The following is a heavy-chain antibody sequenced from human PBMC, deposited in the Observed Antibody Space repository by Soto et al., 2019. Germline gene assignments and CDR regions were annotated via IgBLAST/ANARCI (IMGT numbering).Heavy chain of an antibody. CDR2: SSVRGEST. CDR3: AKDFLHTGYTLHX. J-gene: IGHJ4*02. D-gene: IGHD5-12*01. V-gene: IGHV3-23*01. CDR1: GFTFSRYS. Sequence: RRLSCAASGFTFSRYSMAWVRQAPGKGLEWVSTSSVRGESTYYAGSVNVRFAIYRDNSNRTLYLRMNSLRVDDTAIYYCAKDFLHTGYTLHXWGQGILVTVSX.